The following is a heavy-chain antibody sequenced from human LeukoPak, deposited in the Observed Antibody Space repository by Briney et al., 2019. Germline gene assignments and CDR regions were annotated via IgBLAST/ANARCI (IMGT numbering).Heavy chain of an antibody. CDR2: IYPGDSDT. D-gene: IGHD5-18*01. CDR3: ARRVDTAMVIDY. J-gene: IGHJ4*02. CDR1: GYRFTSYW. Sequence: GASLKISCKGSGYRFTSYWIGWVRPMPGKGLEWMGIIYPGDSDTRYSPSFQGQVTISADKSISTAYLQWSSLKASDTAMYYCARRVDTAMVIDYWGQGTLVTVSS. V-gene: IGHV5-51*01.